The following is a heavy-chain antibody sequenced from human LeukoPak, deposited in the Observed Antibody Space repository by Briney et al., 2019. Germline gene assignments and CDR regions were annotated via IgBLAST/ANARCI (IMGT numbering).Heavy chain of an antibody. J-gene: IGHJ4*02. CDR2: FSYSETT. V-gene: IGHV4-61*08. CDR1: GGSVNSGGYY. D-gene: IGHD3-3*01. CDR3: ARLYHDVWNGYYYFDN. Sequence: PSETLSLPCAVSGGSVNSGGYYWGWIRQAPGKGWVWHGSFSYSETTKYTPPTQSRVIVAVPTSKTQFSLRLSSVTAADTAMYYCARLYHDVWNGYYYFDNWGQGTLVTVSS.